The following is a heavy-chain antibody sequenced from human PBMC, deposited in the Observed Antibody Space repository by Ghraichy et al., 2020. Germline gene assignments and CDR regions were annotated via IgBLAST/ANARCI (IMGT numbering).Heavy chain of an antibody. CDR3: AKDYGVVSPLDAFDI. D-gene: IGHD3-3*01. J-gene: IGHJ3*02. CDR1: GFTFSNYA. CDR2: LRSSGGST. V-gene: IGHV3-23*01. Sequence: GGSLRLSCAASGFTFSNYAMSWVRQAPGKGLEWVSSLRSSGGSTLYADSVKGRFTISRDNSKSTLYLQMNSLRAEDTAVYYCAKDYGVVSPLDAFDIWGQGTMVTVSS.